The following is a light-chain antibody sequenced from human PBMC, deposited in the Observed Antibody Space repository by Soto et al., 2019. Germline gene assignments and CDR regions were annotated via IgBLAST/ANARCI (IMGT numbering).Light chain of an antibody. CDR3: ATWDDSMNGYV. V-gene: IGLV1-44*01. CDR2: SNN. J-gene: IGLJ1*01. CDR1: SSNVGSNT. Sequence: QSVLAQPPSASESPGQRVTISCSGSSSNVGSNTVNWYQQLPGTAPTLLIYSNNERLSGVPDRFSGSKSGTSASLAISGLQSEDEADYYCATWDDSMNGYVFGTGTKVNV.